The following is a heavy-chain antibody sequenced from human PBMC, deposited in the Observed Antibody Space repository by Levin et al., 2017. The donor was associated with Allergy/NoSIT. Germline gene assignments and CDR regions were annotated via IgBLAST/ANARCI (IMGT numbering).Heavy chain of an antibody. CDR3: ARDGYYYGSGSYYTSKFFQR. V-gene: IGHV1-2*02. CDR2: INPKSGGT. CDR1: GYTFTDYY. J-gene: IGHJ1*01. Sequence: ASVKVSCQASGYTFTDYYMHWVRQAPGQGLEWMGWINPKSGGTNYAQKFQGRVTMTRDTSISTAYMDLSRLRSDDTAVYYCARDGYYYGSGSYYTSKFFQRWGQGTLVTVSS. D-gene: IGHD3-10*01.